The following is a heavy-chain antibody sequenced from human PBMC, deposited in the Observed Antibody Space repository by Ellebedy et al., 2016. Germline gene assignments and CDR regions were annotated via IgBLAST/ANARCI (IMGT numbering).Heavy chain of an antibody. Sequence: GESLKISXAASGFTFSDYYMSWIRQAPGKGLEWVSYISSSSSYTNYADSVKGRFTISRDNAKNSLYLQMNSLRAEDTAVYYCARATRYYGDYTFFDYWGQGTLVTVSS. J-gene: IGHJ4*02. D-gene: IGHD4-17*01. CDR2: ISSSSSYT. CDR1: GFTFSDYY. V-gene: IGHV3-11*05. CDR3: ARATRYYGDYTFFDY.